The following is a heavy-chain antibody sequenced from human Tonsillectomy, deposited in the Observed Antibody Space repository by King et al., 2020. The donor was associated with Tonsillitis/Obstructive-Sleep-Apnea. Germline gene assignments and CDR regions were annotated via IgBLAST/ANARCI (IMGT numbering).Heavy chain of an antibody. CDR3: AGDLLTARNS. CDR1: GFTFGDYA. V-gene: IGHV3-49*04. D-gene: IGHD6-6*01. CDR2: IGSRAYGGTV. Sequence: VQLVESGGGLVQPGRSLRLSCRASGFTFGDYAMSWVRQAPGKGLEWVGFIGSRAYGGTVEYAASVKGRFTISRDDSKTTAYLKMNSLRTEDTTVYYCAGDLLTARNSWGQGNLVTVSS. J-gene: IGHJ4*02.